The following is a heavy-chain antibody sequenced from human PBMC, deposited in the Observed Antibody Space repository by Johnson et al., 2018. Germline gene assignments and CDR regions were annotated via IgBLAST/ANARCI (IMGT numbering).Heavy chain of an antibody. CDR2: ISWDRGRT. CDR1: GFSFEDHA. V-gene: IGHV3-9*01. D-gene: IGHD2-2*01. Sequence: VQLVQSGGGLVQPGRSLRLSCAASGFSFEDHAMYWVRQAPGKGLAWVSGISWDRGRTGYADSVKGRFTISRDNAKNSLYLQMNSLRAEDTAVYDWVRHRGPSLWGQGTLVTVSS. J-gene: IGHJ4*02. CDR3: VRHRGPSL.